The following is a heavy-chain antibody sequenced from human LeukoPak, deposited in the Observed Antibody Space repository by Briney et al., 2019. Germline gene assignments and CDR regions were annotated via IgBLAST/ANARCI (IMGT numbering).Heavy chain of an antibody. D-gene: IGHD2-8*01. Sequence: ASVKVSCKTSGYSENFYGITWVRQVAGQGLEWMGWISAQHGQTEYAPNSQDRVAMTTDTYTNTAYMELRSLRSDDTAVYYCAGSLGYCTSNVCYLKYWGQGTLVTVSS. V-gene: IGHV1-18*01. CDR1: GYSENFYG. CDR2: ISAQHGQT. J-gene: IGHJ4*02. CDR3: AGSLGYCTSNVCYLKY.